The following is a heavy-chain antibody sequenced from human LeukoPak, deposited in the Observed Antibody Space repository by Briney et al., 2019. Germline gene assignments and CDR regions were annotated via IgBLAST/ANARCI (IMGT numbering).Heavy chain of an antibody. CDR2: IYDSGST. Sequence: SEPLSLTCTVCGGSIHRYLWSWIRQPPGKGLEWIGYIYDSGSTNYNPSLKSRVTISVDLSKNQFSLELSSGTAADTALDYCARFPEGHHRGDYWGQGTLVTVSS. J-gene: IGHJ4*02. CDR3: ARFPEGHHRGDY. D-gene: IGHD5-24*01. CDR1: GGSIHRYL. V-gene: IGHV4-59*08.